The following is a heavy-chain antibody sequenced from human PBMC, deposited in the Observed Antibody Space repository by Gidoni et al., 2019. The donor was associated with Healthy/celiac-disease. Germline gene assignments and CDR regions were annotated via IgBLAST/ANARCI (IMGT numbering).Heavy chain of an antibody. CDR1: GFTFSSYW. D-gene: IGHD3-3*01. V-gene: IGHV3-74*01. Sequence: EVQLVESGGGLVQPGGSLRLSCAASGFTFSSYWMHWVRQAPGKGRVWVSRINSDGSSTSYADSVKGRFTISRDNAKNTLYLQRNSLRAEDTAVYYCVTTEWLLSGHDAFDIWGQGTMVTVSS. CDR3: VTTEWLLSGHDAFDI. J-gene: IGHJ3*02. CDR2: INSDGSST.